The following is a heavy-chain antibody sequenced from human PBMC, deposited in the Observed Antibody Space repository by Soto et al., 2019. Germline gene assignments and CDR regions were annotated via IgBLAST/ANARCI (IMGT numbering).Heavy chain of an antibody. CDR3: AREQQLVLGY. D-gene: IGHD6-13*01. CDR1: GFTFSSYA. V-gene: IGHV3-30-3*01. Sequence: QVQLVESGGGVVQPGGSLRLSCAASGFTFSSYAMHWVRQAPGKGLEWVAVISYDGSNKYYADSVKGQSNISRDNSKNALYLQMNSLRAEDTAVYSCAREQQLVLGYWGQGSLVTVSS. CDR2: ISYDGSNK. J-gene: IGHJ4*02.